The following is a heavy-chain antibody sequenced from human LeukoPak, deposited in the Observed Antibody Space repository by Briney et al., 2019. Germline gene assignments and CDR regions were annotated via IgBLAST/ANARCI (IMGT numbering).Heavy chain of an antibody. Sequence: GGSLRLSCAASGFTFSSYSMNWVRQAPGKGLEWVSYISSSGSTIYYADSVKGRFTISRDNAKNSLYLQMNSLRAEDTAVYYCARGHDYGDYDDAFDIWGQGTMVTVSS. V-gene: IGHV3-48*04. CDR2: ISSSGSTI. CDR3: ARGHDYGDYDDAFDI. CDR1: GFTFSSYS. D-gene: IGHD4-17*01. J-gene: IGHJ3*02.